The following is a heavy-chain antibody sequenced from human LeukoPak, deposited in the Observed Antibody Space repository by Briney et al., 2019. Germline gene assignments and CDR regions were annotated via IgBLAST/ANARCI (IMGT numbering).Heavy chain of an antibody. J-gene: IGHJ3*02. CDR3: ARDSSLYCGGDCYSADAFDI. V-gene: IGHV4-59*01. CDR1: GGSISSYY. Sequence: SETLSLTCTVSGGSISSYYWSWMRQPPGKGLEWIGYIYYSGSTNYNPSLKSRVTISVDTSKNQFSLKLSSVTAADTAVYYCARDSSLYCGGDCYSADAFDIWGQGTMVTVSS. D-gene: IGHD2-21*01. CDR2: IYYSGST.